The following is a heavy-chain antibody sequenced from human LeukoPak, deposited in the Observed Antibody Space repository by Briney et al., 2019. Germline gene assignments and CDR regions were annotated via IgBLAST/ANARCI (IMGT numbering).Heavy chain of an antibody. D-gene: IGHD2-2*01. J-gene: IGHJ6*02. CDR3: ARERGYCSSTSCFYYYYGMDV. Sequence: ASVKVSCKASGYTFTSYGISWVRQAPGQGLEWMGWISAYNGNTNYAQKLQGRVTMTTDTSTSTAYKELRSLRSDDTAVYYCARERGYCSSTSCFYYYYGMDVWGQGTTVTVSS. V-gene: IGHV1-18*01. CDR2: ISAYNGNT. CDR1: GYTFTSYG.